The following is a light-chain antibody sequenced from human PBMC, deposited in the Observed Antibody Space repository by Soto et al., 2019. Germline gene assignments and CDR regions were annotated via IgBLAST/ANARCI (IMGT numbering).Light chain of an antibody. V-gene: IGLV1-40*01. Sequence: QSVLTQPPSVSGAPGQRVTISCTGSSSNIGAGFDVHWYHQIAGTAPKLLIYGNSNRPSGVPDRFSGSKSGTSASLAISGLQSEDEAHYYCAVWDVSLKAWVFGGGTKVTVL. J-gene: IGLJ3*02. CDR1: SSNIGAGFD. CDR2: GNS. CDR3: AVWDVSLKAWV.